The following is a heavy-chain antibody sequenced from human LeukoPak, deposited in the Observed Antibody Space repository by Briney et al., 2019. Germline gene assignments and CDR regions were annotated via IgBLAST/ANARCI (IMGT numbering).Heavy chain of an antibody. CDR1: GFTFSSYT. D-gene: IGHD1-26*01. CDR3: AKDLSGTLTY. J-gene: IGHJ4*02. CDR2: ISGSGAST. V-gene: IGHV3-23*01. Sequence: GGSLRLSCAASGFTFSSYTMSWVRQAPGKGLEWVSAISGSGASTYYADSVKGRFTISRDNSKNTLYLQMNSLRAEDTAVYYCAKDLSGTLTYWGQGTLVTVSS.